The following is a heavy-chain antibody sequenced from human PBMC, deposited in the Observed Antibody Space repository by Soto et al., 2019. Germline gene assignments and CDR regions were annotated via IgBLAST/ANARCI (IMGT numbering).Heavy chain of an antibody. J-gene: IGHJ6*01. CDR3: GLEGYYYGMDV. Sequence: LGQDQTISSMSSGHSFTSYWISWVRQMPGKGLEWMGSIHPSDSYTNHSASFQGLVTMSSDKSISIAYLQLSILKASHTGMYYWGLEGYYYGMDVWGEGTTVTVAS. D-gene: IGHD6-6*01. CDR1: GHSFTSYW. CDR2: IHPSDSYT. V-gene: IGHV5-10-1*01.